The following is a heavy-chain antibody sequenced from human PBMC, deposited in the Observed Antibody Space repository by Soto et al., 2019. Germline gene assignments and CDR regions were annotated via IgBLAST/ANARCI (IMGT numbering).Heavy chain of an antibody. V-gene: IGHV3-30-3*01. J-gene: IGHJ4*02. CDR3: ARDAKGFDY. Sequence: ESGGGVVQPGRSLRLSCAASGFTFSSYAMHWVRQAPGKGLEWVAIISYDGSNKYYADSVKGRFTISRDNSKNTLYLQMNSLRPEDTAVYYCARDAKGFDYWGQGTLVTVSS. CDR1: GFTFSSYA. CDR2: ISYDGSNK.